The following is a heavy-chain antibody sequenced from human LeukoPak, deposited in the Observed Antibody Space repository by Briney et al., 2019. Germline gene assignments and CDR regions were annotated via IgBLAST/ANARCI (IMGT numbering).Heavy chain of an antibody. D-gene: IGHD2-2*01. J-gene: IGHJ5*02. V-gene: IGHV1-46*01. CDR1: GYTFTSYY. CDR2: INPSGGST. Sequence: ASVKVSCKASGYTFTSYYMHWVRQAPGQGLEWMGIINPSGGSTSYAQKFQGRVTMTRDTSTSTVYMELSSLRSEDTAVYYCARTASYCSRTSCGKYNWFDPWGQGTLVTVSS. CDR3: ARTASYCSRTSCGKYNWFDP.